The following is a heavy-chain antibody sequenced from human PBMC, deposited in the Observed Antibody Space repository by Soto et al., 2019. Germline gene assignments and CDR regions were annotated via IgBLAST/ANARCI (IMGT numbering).Heavy chain of an antibody. V-gene: IGHV4-59*11. CDR1: GDSINSRY. CDR3: ARDSIGNWFDP. CDR2: IDYVGST. J-gene: IGHJ5*02. D-gene: IGHD3-3*01. Sequence: PSETLSLTCSVSGDSINSRYWSWIRQPPGKGLEWIGYIDYVGSTNYAPSLQSRVTISVDTSKNQFSLKLSSVTAADTAVYYCARDSIGNWFDPWGQGTLVTVSS.